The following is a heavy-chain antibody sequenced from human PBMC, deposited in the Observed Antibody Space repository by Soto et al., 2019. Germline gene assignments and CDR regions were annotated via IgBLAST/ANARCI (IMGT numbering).Heavy chain of an antibody. Sequence: ASVKVSCKASGYTFTGYYMHWVRQAPGQGLEWMGWINPNSGGTNYAQKFQGWVTMTRDTSTSTAYMELSRLRSDDTAVYYCARDLHITTLNPQTGDAQTYSSSWYGDYYYGMDVWGQGTTVTVSS. J-gene: IGHJ6*02. CDR3: ARDLHITTLNPQTGDAQTYSSSWYGDYYYGMDV. D-gene: IGHD6-13*01. V-gene: IGHV1-2*04. CDR2: INPNSGGT. CDR1: GYTFTGYY.